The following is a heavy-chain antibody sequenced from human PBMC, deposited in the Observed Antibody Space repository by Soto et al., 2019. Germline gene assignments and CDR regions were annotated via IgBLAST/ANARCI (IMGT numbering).Heavy chain of an antibody. CDR3: ARGMGRYFDL. D-gene: IGHD2-8*01. Sequence: SETLSLTCTVSGDSIGNFYWSWIRQPAGKGLESIGRLSTSGRTDYSPSLQSRVTMSLDTSKNRFSLRLTSVSAADTAVYFCARGMGRYFDLWGRGTLVTVSS. V-gene: IGHV4-4*07. J-gene: IGHJ2*01. CDR2: LSTSGRT. CDR1: GDSIGNFY.